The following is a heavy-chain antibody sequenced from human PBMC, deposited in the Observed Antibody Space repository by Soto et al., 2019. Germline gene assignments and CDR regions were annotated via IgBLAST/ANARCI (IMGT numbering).Heavy chain of an antibody. J-gene: IGHJ6*02. CDR3: ASEAIAAAAVYGMDV. CDR2: VNAGNGNT. V-gene: IGHV1-3*01. Sequence: ASVKVSCKASGYTFTSYYMHWVRQAPGQRLEWMGWVNAGNGNTKYSQKFQGRVTITRDTSASTAYMELSSLRSEDTAVYYCASEAIAAAAVYGMDVWGQGTTVTVSS. CDR1: GYTFTSYY. D-gene: IGHD6-13*01.